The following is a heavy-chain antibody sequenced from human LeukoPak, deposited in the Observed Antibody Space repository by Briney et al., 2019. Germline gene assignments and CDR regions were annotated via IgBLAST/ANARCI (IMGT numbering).Heavy chain of an antibody. CDR2: LRKDATYS. Sequence: GGSLRLSCAASGFPFSSYGMYWVRQTPDKGLQWVAYLRKDATYSNYADSVRGRFTISRDNSKNTLDLQMSSLRVEDTAVYYCATGGPTRGTLDYSGQGTLVTVSS. CDR3: ATGGPTRGTLDY. V-gene: IGHV3-30*02. CDR1: GFPFSSYG. D-gene: IGHD1-26*01. J-gene: IGHJ4*02.